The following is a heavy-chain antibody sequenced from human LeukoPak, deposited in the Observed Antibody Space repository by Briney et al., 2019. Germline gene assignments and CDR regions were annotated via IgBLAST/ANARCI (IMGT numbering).Heavy chain of an antibody. CDR1: GGTFSSYA. D-gene: IGHD3-22*01. J-gene: IGHJ4*02. CDR3: ATPSYYYDSSAQGYFDY. V-gene: IGHV1-69*04. Sequence: SVKVSCKASGGTFSSYAISWVRQAPGQGLEWMGRIIPILGIANYAQKFQGRVTITADKSTSTAYMELSSLRPEDTAVYYCATPSYYYDSSAQGYFDYWGQRTLVTVSS. CDR2: IIPILGIA.